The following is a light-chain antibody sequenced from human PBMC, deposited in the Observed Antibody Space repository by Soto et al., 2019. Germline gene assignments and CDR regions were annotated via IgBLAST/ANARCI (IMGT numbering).Light chain of an antibody. J-gene: IGKJ5*01. V-gene: IGKV3-15*01. Sequence: EIVMTQSPATLSVSPGEGATLSCRASQSVRTKLAWYQQKAGQAPRLLIYGASTRATGVSDRFSGSGSGTEYTLTISSLQSEDFAVYYCQQRGNWPPITFGQGTRLEIK. CDR1: QSVRTK. CDR2: GAS. CDR3: QQRGNWPPIT.